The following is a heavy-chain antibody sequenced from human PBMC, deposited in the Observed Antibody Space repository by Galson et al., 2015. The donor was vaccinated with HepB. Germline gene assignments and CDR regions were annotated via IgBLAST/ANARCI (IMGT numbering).Heavy chain of an antibody. CDR3: ARDRVVATISAFDY. D-gene: IGHD5-12*01. V-gene: IGHV4-39*07. Sequence: ETLSLTCTVSGGSISSSTYYWGWIRQPPGKGLEWIGTIYSRGSTYYNPSLKSRVTMSLDTSKSQFSLRLSSVTAADTAIYYCARDRVVATISAFDYWGQGTLVTVSS. CDR2: IYSRGST. J-gene: IGHJ4*02. CDR1: GGSISSSTYY.